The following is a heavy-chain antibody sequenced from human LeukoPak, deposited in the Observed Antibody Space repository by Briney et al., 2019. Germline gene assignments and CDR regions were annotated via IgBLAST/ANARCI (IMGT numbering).Heavy chain of an antibody. Sequence: GGSLRLSCATSGFTFSDYWMHWVRQAPGRGLEWVTNIKQDGSERYYVDSVKGRFTITRDNAKNSLSLQMNSLRAEDTAVYYCARDGASRYSYGLYYFDYWGQGTLVTVSS. CDR3: ARDGASRYSYGLYYFDY. J-gene: IGHJ4*02. D-gene: IGHD5-18*01. CDR1: GFTFSDYW. CDR2: IKQDGSER. V-gene: IGHV3-7*01.